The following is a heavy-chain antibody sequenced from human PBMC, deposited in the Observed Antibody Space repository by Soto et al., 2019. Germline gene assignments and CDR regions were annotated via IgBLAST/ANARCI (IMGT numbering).Heavy chain of an antibody. Sequence: SQTLSLTCAISGYSVSSNSAAWNWIIQSPSRGLEWLGRTYYRSKWYNDYAVSVKSRITINPDTSKNQFSLQLNSVTPEDTAVYYCARDLVGALYGMDVWGQAITVTVSS. CDR2: TYYRSKWYN. CDR1: GYSVSSNSAA. J-gene: IGHJ6*02. V-gene: IGHV6-1*01. CDR3: ARDLVGALYGMDV. D-gene: IGHD1-26*01.